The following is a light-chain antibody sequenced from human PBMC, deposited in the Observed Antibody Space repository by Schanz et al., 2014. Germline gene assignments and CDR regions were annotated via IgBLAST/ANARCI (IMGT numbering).Light chain of an antibody. CDR2: GAS. CDR3: QQFNKWPPT. J-gene: IGKJ1*01. V-gene: IGKV3-15*01. Sequence: EIVMTQSPATLSVSPGERATLSCRANQSVSSNLAWYQQKPGQAPRLLIYGASTRATGIPARFSGSGSGTEFTLTISSLQSEDFAVYYCQQFNKWPPTFGPGTKVEIK. CDR1: QSVSSN.